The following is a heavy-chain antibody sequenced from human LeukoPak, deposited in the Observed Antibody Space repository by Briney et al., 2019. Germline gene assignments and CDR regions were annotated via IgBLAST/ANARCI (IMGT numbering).Heavy chain of an antibody. V-gene: IGHV1-69*05. CDR2: IIPIFGTA. CDR1: GGTFSSYA. Sequence: ASVKVSCEASGGTFSSYAISWVRQAPGQGLEWMGGIIPIFGTANYAQKFQGRVTITTDESTSTAYMELSSLRSEDTAVYYCASQAYSSSSQQDYWGQGTLVTVSS. D-gene: IGHD6-6*01. J-gene: IGHJ4*02. CDR3: ASQAYSSSSQQDY.